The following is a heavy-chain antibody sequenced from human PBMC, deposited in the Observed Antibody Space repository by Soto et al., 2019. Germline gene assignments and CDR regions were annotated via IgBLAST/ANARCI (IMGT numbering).Heavy chain of an antibody. V-gene: IGHV3-21*01. CDR1: GFTFSSYS. Sequence: GGSLRLSCAASGFTFSSYSMNWVRQAPGKGLEWVSSISSSSSYIYYADSVKGRFTISRDNAKNSLYLQMNSLRAEDTAVYYCARVFSSGPEPNAFDIWGQGTMVTVSS. J-gene: IGHJ3*02. D-gene: IGHD3-22*01. CDR2: ISSSSSYI. CDR3: ARVFSSGPEPNAFDI.